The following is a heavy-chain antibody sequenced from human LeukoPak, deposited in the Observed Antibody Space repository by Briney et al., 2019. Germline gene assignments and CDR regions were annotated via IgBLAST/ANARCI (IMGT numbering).Heavy chain of an antibody. Sequence: GGSLRLSCAASGFTLSSNYMSWVRQAPGKGLEWVSVIYSGGSTYYADSVKGRFTISRDNSKNTLYLQMNSLRAEDTAVYYCATYYYDSSGSFDYWGQRTLVTVSS. CDR1: GFTLSSNY. CDR2: IYSGGST. J-gene: IGHJ4*02. V-gene: IGHV3-53*01. D-gene: IGHD3-22*01. CDR3: ATYYYDSSGSFDY.